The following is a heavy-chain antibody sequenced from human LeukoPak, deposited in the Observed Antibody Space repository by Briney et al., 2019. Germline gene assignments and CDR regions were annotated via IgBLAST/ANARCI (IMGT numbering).Heavy chain of an antibody. V-gene: IGHV1-24*01. CDR1: GYTLTELS. J-gene: IGHJ6*03. D-gene: IGHD6-19*01. Sequence: ASVKVSCKVSGYTLTELSMHWVRQAPGKGLEWMGGFDPEDGETIYAQKFQGRVTMTEDTSTDTAYMELSSLRSEDTAVYYCATKYSSGHYYYYYYYMDVWGKGTTVTVSS. CDR3: ATKYSSGHYYYYYYYMDV. CDR2: FDPEDGET.